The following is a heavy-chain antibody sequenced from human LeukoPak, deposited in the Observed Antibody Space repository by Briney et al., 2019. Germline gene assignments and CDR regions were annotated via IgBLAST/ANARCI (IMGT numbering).Heavy chain of an antibody. CDR3: ARTGITMVRGVIGAFDI. V-gene: IGHV3-74*01. CDR2: INSDGSST. CDR1: GFTFSSYW. Sequence: PGGSLRLFCAASGFTFSSYWMHWVRQAPGKGLVWVSRINSDGSSTSYADSVKGRFTISRDNAKNTLYLQMNSLRAEDTALYHCARTGITMVRGVIGAFDIWGQGTMVTVSS. J-gene: IGHJ3*02. D-gene: IGHD3-10*01.